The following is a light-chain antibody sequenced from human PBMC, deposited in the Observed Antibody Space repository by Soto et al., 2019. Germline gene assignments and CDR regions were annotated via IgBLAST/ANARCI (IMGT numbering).Light chain of an antibody. CDR3: QKYNSALFT. CDR1: QGISNY. Sequence: DIQMTQSPSSLSASVGDRVTITCRASQGISNYLAWYQQKPGKVPKLLIYAASTLQSGVPSRFSGSGSGTDFTLTISSLQPEDVATYCCQKYNSALFTCGPGTKVDIK. J-gene: IGKJ3*01. V-gene: IGKV1-27*01. CDR2: AAS.